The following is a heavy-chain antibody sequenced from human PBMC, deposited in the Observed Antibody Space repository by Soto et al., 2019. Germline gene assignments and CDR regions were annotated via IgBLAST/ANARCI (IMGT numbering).Heavy chain of an antibody. CDR3: AKSYLQSGRCYEGD. D-gene: IGHD2-15*01. J-gene: IGHJ4*02. Sequence: EVQLLESGGGLVQPGGSLRLSCAASGFTFSTYAMSWVRQAPEKGLESVSAIGGSGGTTNYADSVKGRFTISRDNSKNTLFLQMNSLRAEDTDVYYCAKSYLQSGRCYEGDWGQGTLVTVSS. CDR2: IGGSGGTT. CDR1: GFTFSTYA. V-gene: IGHV3-23*01.